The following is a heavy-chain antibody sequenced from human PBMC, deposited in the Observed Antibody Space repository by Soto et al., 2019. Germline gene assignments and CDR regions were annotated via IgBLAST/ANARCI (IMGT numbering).Heavy chain of an antibody. J-gene: IGHJ4*02. Sequence: QVQLVQSGAELKKPGSSVKVSCKASGDTFSFYTINWVRQAPGLGLEWMGRVNPILSMSNYAQKFQGRVTMTADKSTSTAYRELRSVRSEDTAFYYCATSYGSGYRAFDYWGQGALVTVSS. V-gene: IGHV1-69*02. D-gene: IGHD3-10*01. CDR2: VNPILSMS. CDR3: ATSYGSGYRAFDY. CDR1: GDTFSFYT.